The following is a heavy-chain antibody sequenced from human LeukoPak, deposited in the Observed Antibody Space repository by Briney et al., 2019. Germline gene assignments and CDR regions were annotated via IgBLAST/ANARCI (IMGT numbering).Heavy chain of an antibody. J-gene: IGHJ4*02. Sequence: ASVKVSCMASGYTFTGYYMHWVRQAPGQGLEWMGWINPNSGGANYAQTFQGRVTMTRDTSISTAYMELSRLRSDDTAVYYCARSWRYCSGGSCYPIDYWGQGTQVTVSS. V-gene: IGHV1-2*02. CDR1: GYTFTGYY. CDR2: INPNSGGA. CDR3: ARSWRYCSGGSCYPIDY. D-gene: IGHD2-15*01.